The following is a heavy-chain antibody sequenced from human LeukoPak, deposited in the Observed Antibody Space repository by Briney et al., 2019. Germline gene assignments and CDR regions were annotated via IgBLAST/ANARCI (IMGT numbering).Heavy chain of an antibody. Sequence: SETPSLTCAVSGYSISSGYYWGWIRQPPGKGLEWIGSIYHSGSTYYNPSLKSRVTISVDTSKNQFSLKLSSVTAADTAVYYCARAIVATISDYWGQGTLVTVSS. D-gene: IGHD5-12*01. CDR2: IYHSGST. V-gene: IGHV4-38-2*01. J-gene: IGHJ4*02. CDR3: ARAIVATISDY. CDR1: GYSISSGYY.